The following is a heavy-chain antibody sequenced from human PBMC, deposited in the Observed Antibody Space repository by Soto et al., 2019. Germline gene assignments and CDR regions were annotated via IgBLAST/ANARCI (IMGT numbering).Heavy chain of an antibody. D-gene: IGHD4-17*01. V-gene: IGHV4-61*01. Sequence: LSLTCTVSGGSVSSGSYYWSWIRQPPGKGLEWIGYIYYSGSTNYNPSLKSRVTISVDTSKNQFSLKLSSVTAADTAVYYCASCPLTTVTTLAYYGMDVWGQGTTVTISS. CDR1: GGSVSSGSYY. J-gene: IGHJ6*02. CDR3: ASCPLTTVTTLAYYGMDV. CDR2: IYYSGST.